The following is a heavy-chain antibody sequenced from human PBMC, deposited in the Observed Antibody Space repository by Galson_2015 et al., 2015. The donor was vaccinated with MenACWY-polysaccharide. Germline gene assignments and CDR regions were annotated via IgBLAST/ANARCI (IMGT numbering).Heavy chain of an antibody. CDR2: ISYDGSNK. Sequence: SLRLSCAASGFTFSSDGMHWVRQAPGKGLEWVAVISYDGSNKYYADSVKGRFTISRDNSKNTLYLQMNSLRAEDTAVYYCAKTVTTGYNYYYHGMDVSGQGTTVTVSS. J-gene: IGHJ6*02. D-gene: IGHD4-17*01. CDR1: GFTFSSDG. CDR3: AKTVTTGYNYYYHGMDV. V-gene: IGHV3-30*18.